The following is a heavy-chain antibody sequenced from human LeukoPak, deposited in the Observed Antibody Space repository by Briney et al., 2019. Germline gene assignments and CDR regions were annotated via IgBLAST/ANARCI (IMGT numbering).Heavy chain of an antibody. CDR3: ARGPQDWFDP. V-gene: IGHV3-30*03. Sequence: PGGSLRLSCAASGFTFSSYGMHWVRQAPGKGLEWVAVISYDGSNKYYADSVKGRFTISRDNSKNTLYLQMNSLRSEDTAVYYCARGPQDWFDPWGQGTLVTVSS. CDR2: ISYDGSNK. J-gene: IGHJ5*02. CDR1: GFTFSSYG.